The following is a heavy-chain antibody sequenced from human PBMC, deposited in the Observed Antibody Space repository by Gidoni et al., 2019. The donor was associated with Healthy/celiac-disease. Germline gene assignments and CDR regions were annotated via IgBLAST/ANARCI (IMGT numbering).Heavy chain of an antibody. CDR3: ARDTGFDY. CDR1: GLPFSSYW. V-gene: IGHV3-7*01. D-gene: IGHD3-10*01. CDR2: IKQDGSAK. Sequence: EVQLVGSGGGRVQPGGSRRLSCPAPGLPFSSYWLSWVRQAPGKGLEWVANIKQDGSAKYYVDSVKGRFTISRDNAKNSLYLQMNSLRAEDTAVYYCARDTGFDYWGQGTLVTVSS. J-gene: IGHJ4*02.